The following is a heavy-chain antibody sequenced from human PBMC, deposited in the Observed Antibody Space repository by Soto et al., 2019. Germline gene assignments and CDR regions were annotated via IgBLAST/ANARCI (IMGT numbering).Heavy chain of an antibody. Sequence: QLQLQESGPGLVKPSETLSLTCTVSGGSISSSSYYWGWIRQPPGKGLEWIGSIYYSGSTYYNPSXKXPVTIAADTAKTQFSLKLSSVTAADTAVYYCASPDDWGQGTLVTVSS. CDR2: IYYSGST. CDR1: GGSISSSSYY. CDR3: ASPDD. V-gene: IGHV4-39*01. J-gene: IGHJ4*02.